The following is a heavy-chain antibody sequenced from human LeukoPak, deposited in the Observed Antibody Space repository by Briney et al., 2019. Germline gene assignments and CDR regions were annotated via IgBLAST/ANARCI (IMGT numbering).Heavy chain of an antibody. CDR1: GYTFTGYY. D-gene: IGHD5-12*01. Sequence: ASVKVSCKASGYTFTGYYMYWVRQAPGQGLEWMGWINPNTGGTNYAQKFQGRVTMTRDTSISTAYMELSRLRSDDTAVYYCARGAGRVVATFPFDYWGQGTLVTVSS. J-gene: IGHJ4*02. V-gene: IGHV1-2*02. CDR3: ARGAGRVVATFPFDY. CDR2: INPNTGGT.